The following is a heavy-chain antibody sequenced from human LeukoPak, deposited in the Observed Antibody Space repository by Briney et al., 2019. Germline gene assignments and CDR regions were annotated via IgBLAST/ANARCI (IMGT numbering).Heavy chain of an antibody. Sequence: GASVKVSCKASGYTFNSYAISWVRQAPGQGLEWMGWVSVYNGNTKYAQKLQGRVTMTTDTSTNTAYVELRSLRSDDTAVYYCARVWDYCDSSGSGAFEIWGQGTVVTVSS. D-gene: IGHD3-22*01. CDR1: GYTFNSYA. J-gene: IGHJ3*02. CDR3: ARVWDYCDSSGSGAFEI. CDR2: VSVYNGNT. V-gene: IGHV1-18*01.